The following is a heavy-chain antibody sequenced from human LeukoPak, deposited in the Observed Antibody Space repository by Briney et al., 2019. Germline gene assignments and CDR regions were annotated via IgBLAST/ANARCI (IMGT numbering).Heavy chain of an antibody. CDR2: ISAYNGNT. Sequence: GASVKVSCKASGYTFTSYYMHWVRQAPGQGLEWMRWISAYNGNTNYAQKLQGRVTMTTDTSTSTAYMELRSLRSDDTAVYYCAREGGYSSGWYPPYYYYYMDVWGKGTTVTVSS. V-gene: IGHV1-18*04. D-gene: IGHD6-19*01. CDR3: AREGGYSSGWYPPYYYYYMDV. J-gene: IGHJ6*03. CDR1: GYTFTSYY.